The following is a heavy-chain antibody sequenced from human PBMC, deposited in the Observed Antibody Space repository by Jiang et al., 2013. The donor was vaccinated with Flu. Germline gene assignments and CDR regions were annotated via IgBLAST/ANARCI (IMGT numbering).Heavy chain of an antibody. V-gene: IGHV3-23*01. CDR3: AKEGVMHSYGYGVGYYFDY. J-gene: IGHJ4*02. CDR1: GFTFSSYA. D-gene: IGHD5-18*01. CDR2: ISGSGGST. Sequence: SGFTFSSYAMSWVRQAPGKGLEWVSAISGSGGSTYYADSVKGRFTISRDNSKNTLYLQMNSLRAEDTAVYYCAKEGVMHSYGYGVGYYFDYWGQGTLVTVSS.